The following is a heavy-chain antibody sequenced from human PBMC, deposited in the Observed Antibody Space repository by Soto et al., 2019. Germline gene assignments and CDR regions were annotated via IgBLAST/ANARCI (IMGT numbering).Heavy chain of an antibody. CDR1: GFSLSNPGVG. J-gene: IGHJ4*02. V-gene: IGHV2-5*01. D-gene: IGHD2-2*01. Sequence: QITLKESGPPLVKPTQTLTLTCTFSGFSLSNPGVGMGWVRQPPGKALQWLAVIYWNDERRYSPSLKTRLTITKDTSKNQVVLTMTDMDPVDTATYYCAHGGPAASLDFWGQGTLVTVSS. CDR2: IYWNDER. CDR3: AHGGPAASLDF.